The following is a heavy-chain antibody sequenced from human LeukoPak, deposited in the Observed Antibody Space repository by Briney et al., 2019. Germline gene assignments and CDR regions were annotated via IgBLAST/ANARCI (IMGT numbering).Heavy chain of an antibody. CDR3: ARDGFRFLELYYFDY. V-gene: IGHV4-4*07. Sequence: KPSETLSLTCTVSGGSISSYYWSWIRQPAGKGLEWIGRIYTSGSTNYNPSLKSRVTMSVDTSKNQFSLKLSSVTAADTAVYYCARDGFRFLELYYFDYWGQGTLVTVSS. J-gene: IGHJ4*02. CDR1: GGSISSYY. CDR2: IYTSGST. D-gene: IGHD3-3*01.